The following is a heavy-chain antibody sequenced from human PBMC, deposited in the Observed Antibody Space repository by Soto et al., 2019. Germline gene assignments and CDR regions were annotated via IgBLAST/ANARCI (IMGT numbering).Heavy chain of an antibody. CDR2: IIPILGIP. Sequence: QVQLVQSGAEVKKPGSSVKVSCKASGGSFSSYTISWVRQAPGQGLEWMGRIIPILGIPNYAQKFQGRVTMTRNTSISTAYMELSSLRSEDTAMYYCAREVGSRIDYWGQGTLVTVSS. J-gene: IGHJ4*02. V-gene: IGHV1-69*08. CDR1: GGSFSSYT. D-gene: IGHD6-13*01. CDR3: AREVGSRIDY.